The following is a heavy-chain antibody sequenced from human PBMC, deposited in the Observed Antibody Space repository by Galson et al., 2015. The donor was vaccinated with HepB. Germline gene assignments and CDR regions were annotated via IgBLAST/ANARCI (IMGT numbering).Heavy chain of an antibody. CDR2: ISWNSGSI. CDR1: GFTFDDYA. Sequence: SLRLSCAASGFTFDDYAMHWVRQAPGKGLEWVSGISWNSGSIGYADSVKGRFTISRDNAKNSLYLQMNSLRAEDTALYYCAKDKVHQNWNYVDYWGQGTLVTVSS. D-gene: IGHD1-1*01. V-gene: IGHV3-9*01. CDR3: AKDKVHQNWNYVDY. J-gene: IGHJ4*02.